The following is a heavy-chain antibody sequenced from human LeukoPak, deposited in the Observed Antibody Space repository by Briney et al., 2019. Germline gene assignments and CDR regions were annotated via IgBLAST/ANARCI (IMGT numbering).Heavy chain of an antibody. CDR2: INHGGYT. Sequence: SETLSLTCAVHGGSFSGYLWSWIRQPPGKGREYIGEINHGGYTTYNPSLKSRVTISLDTSKNQFSLNMISVTAADTAVYYCARHEFGSSSAAFDSWGQGTMVIVSS. CDR1: GGSFSGYL. V-gene: IGHV4-34*01. CDR3: ARHEFGSSSAAFDS. D-gene: IGHD6-6*01. J-gene: IGHJ3*01.